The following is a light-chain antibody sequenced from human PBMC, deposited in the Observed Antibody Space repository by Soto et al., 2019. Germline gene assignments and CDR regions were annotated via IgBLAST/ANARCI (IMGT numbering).Light chain of an antibody. CDR2: EIT. V-gene: IGLV2-14*01. J-gene: IGLJ3*02. CDR1: SSDVGGYNY. CDR3: SSYTSRSTWV. Sequence: QSVLTQPASVSGSPGQSIIISCTGTSSDVGGYNYVSWYQQHPGKAPKLMIYEITNRPSGVSDRFSGSRSGNTASLTISGLQAEDEADYYCSSYTSRSTWVFGGGTQLTVL.